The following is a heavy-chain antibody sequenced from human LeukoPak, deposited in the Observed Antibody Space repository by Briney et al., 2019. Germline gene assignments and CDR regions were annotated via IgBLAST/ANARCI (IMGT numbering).Heavy chain of an antibody. Sequence: SETLSLTCAVYGVPFSGYYWSWIRQPPGKGLEWIGEINHSGSTNYNPSLKSRVTISIDTSKNQFSLRLSSVTATDTPVYYCARLNKPGWFDPWGQGTLVTVSS. D-gene: IGHD1-14*01. CDR3: ARLNKPGWFDP. J-gene: IGHJ5*02. V-gene: IGHV4-34*01. CDR1: GVPFSGYY. CDR2: INHSGST.